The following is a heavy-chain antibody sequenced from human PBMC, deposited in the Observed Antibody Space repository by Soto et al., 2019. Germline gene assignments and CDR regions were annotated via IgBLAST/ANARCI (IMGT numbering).Heavy chain of an antibody. CDR3: AKYRSSSSKREDY. J-gene: IGHJ4*02. CDR2: ISGSGGST. CDR1: GFTFSSYA. D-gene: IGHD6-6*01. V-gene: IGHV3-23*01. Sequence: PGGSLRVSCAASGFTFSSYAMSWVRQAPGKGLEWVSAISGSGGSTYYADSVKGRFTISRDNSKNTLYLQMNSLRAEDTAVYYCAKYRSSSSKREDYWGQGTLVTVSS.